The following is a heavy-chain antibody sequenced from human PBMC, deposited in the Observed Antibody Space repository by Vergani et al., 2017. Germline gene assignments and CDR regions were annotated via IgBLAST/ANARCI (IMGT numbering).Heavy chain of an antibody. Sequence: QLQLQESGPGLVKPSETLSLTCTVSGGSISSSSYYWGWIRQPPGKGLEWIGSIYYSGSTYYNPSLKSRVTISVDTSKNQFSLKLSSVTAADTAIYYCARDSAVGGTFDSWGQGTLVSVSS. D-gene: IGHD1-26*01. J-gene: IGHJ4*02. CDR1: GGSISSSSYY. CDR3: ARDSAVGGTFDS. V-gene: IGHV4-39*02. CDR2: IYYSGST.